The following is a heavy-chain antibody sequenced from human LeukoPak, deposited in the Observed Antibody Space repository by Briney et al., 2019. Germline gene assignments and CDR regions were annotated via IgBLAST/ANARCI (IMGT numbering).Heavy chain of an antibody. CDR1: GYTFTSYA. Sequence: EASVKVSRKASGYTFTSYAMNWVRQAPGQGLEWMGWINTNTGNPTYAQGFTGRFVFSLDTSVSTAYLQISSLKAEDTAVYYCAVVDSSGWYCHDYWGQGTLVTVSS. J-gene: IGHJ4*02. D-gene: IGHD6-19*01. CDR2: INTNTGNP. CDR3: AVVDSSGWYCHDY. V-gene: IGHV7-4-1*02.